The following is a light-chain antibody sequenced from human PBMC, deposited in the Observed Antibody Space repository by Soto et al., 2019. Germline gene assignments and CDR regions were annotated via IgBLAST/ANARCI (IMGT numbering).Light chain of an antibody. CDR1: HSVSSSY. V-gene: IGKV3-20*01. CDR3: QQYGSSPRT. J-gene: IGKJ1*01. Sequence: EIVLSQSPGTLSLSPGERATLSCRASHSVSSSYLAWYQQKPGQAPRLLIYGASSRATGIPDRFSGSGSGTDFTLTISRLEPEDFAVNYCQQYGSSPRTFGQGTKVDIK. CDR2: GAS.